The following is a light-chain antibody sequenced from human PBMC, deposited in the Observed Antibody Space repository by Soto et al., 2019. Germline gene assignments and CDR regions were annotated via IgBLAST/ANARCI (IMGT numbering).Light chain of an antibody. CDR2: DAS. CDR1: QSVSSY. J-gene: IGKJ5*01. Sequence: EIMLTQYPAILSLSPVERATLSCRASQSVSSYLAWYQQKPGQAPTLLIYDASNSATGIPARFSGSGSGTFFPLTNNSIKPEYLAVHYCQPRSNQITFSQGTRLEIK. V-gene: IGKV3-11*01. CDR3: QPRSNQIT.